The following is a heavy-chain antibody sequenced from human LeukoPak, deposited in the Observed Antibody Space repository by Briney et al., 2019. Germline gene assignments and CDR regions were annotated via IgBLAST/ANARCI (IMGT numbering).Heavy chain of an antibody. Sequence: PGGSLRLSCAASGFTFGSYAMSWVRQAPGKGLEWVSAISGSGGSTYYADSVKGRFTISRDNSKNTLYLQMNSLRAEDTAVYYCANRRRYYDSSGYPTDAFDIWGQGTMVTVSS. V-gene: IGHV3-23*01. D-gene: IGHD3-22*01. J-gene: IGHJ3*02. CDR2: ISGSGGST. CDR1: GFTFGSYA. CDR3: ANRRRYYDSSGYPTDAFDI.